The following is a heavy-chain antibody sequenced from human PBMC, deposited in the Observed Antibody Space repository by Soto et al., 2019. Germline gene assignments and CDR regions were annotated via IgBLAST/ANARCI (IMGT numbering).Heavy chain of an antibody. Sequence: TLALTCPVFGGAISSGGYYWSWIRHHPGKGLEWIGYIYYSWTVNYNATLRSRVTISVDKPKNQLSLKLMSVTAADTAVYYCARDYDGFDYWGPGILVTVSS. D-gene: IGHD3-16*01. CDR1: GGAISSGGYY. CDR3: ARDYDGFDY. V-gene: IGHV4-31*03. J-gene: IGHJ4*02. CDR2: IYYSWTV.